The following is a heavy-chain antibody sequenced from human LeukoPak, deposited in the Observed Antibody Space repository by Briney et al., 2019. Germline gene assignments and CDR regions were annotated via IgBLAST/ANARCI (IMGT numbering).Heavy chain of an antibody. CDR1: GFTFSSYW. Sequence: GGSLRLSCAASGFTFSSYWMSWVRQAPGKGLEWVANIKQDGSEKYYADSVKGRFTISRDNSKNTLYLQMNSLRAEDTAVYYCAKDWGAGGFDYWGQGTLVTVSS. CDR2: IKQDGSEK. J-gene: IGHJ4*02. V-gene: IGHV3-7*01. D-gene: IGHD3-16*01. CDR3: AKDWGAGGFDY.